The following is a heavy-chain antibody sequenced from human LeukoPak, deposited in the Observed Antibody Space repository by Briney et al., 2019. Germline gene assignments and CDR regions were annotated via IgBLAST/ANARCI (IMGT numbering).Heavy chain of an antibody. CDR1: GYTFTGYY. J-gene: IGHJ4*02. D-gene: IGHD3-10*02. V-gene: IGHV1-2*02. CDR3: ARGRVRGVTSGDLPKAPLDY. Sequence: ASVKVSCKASGYTFTGYYMHWVRQAPGQGLEWMGWINPNSGGTNYAQKFQGRATMTRDTSISTAYMELSRLRSDDTAVYYCARGRVRGVTSGDLPKAPLDYWGQGTLVTVSS. CDR2: INPNSGGT.